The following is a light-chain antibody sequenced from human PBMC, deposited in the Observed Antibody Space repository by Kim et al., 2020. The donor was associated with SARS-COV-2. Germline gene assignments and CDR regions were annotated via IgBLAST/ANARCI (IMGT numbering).Light chain of an antibody. V-gene: IGKV3-11*01. CDR2: DAS. CDR1: QSVTSY. Sequence: LSPGERATRSCRASQSVTSYLAWYQQKPGQAPTLLIYDASNRATGIPVRFSGSGSGTDFTLTISSLEPEDSAVYYCHQRSKWPLTFGGGTKVDIK. CDR3: HQRSKWPLT. J-gene: IGKJ4*01.